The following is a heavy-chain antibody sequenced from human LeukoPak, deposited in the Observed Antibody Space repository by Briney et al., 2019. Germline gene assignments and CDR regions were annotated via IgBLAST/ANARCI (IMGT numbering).Heavy chain of an antibody. D-gene: IGHD2-2*01. CDR2: IIPILGIA. V-gene: IGHV1-69*04. J-gene: IGHJ6*02. Sequence: SVKVSCKASGYTFTSYDISWVRQAPGQGLEWMGRIIPILGIANYAQKFQGRVTITADKSTSTAYMELSSLRSEDTAVYYCARADCSSTSCYPTYYYYGMDVWGQGTTVTVSS. CDR3: ARADCSSTSCYPTYYYYGMDV. CDR1: GYTFTSYD.